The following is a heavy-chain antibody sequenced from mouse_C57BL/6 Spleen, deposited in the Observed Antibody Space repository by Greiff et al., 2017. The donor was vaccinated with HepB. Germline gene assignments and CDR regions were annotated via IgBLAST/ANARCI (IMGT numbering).Heavy chain of an antibody. CDR2: IHPSDGST. CDR3: ARSEMKRYFDD. V-gene: IGHV1-85*01. Sequence: VQLQQSGPELVKPGASVKLSCKASGYTFTSYDINWVKQRPGQGLEWIGWIHPSDGSTKYNEKFKGKATLTVDTSSNTAYMQLHSLTSEDSAVYYCARSEMKRYFDDWGQGTTLTVSS. CDR1: GYTFTSYD. J-gene: IGHJ2*01.